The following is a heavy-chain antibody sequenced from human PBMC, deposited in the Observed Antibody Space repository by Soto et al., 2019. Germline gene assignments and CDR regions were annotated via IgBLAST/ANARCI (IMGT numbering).Heavy chain of an antibody. V-gene: IGHV1-69*12. CDR1: GGTFSSYA. D-gene: IGHD3-22*01. Sequence: QVQLVQSGAEVKKPGSSVKVSCKASGGTFSSYAISWVRQAPGQGLEWMGGIIPIFDTADYAQKFQGRVTITAEESTNTAYMELRRLTSEDTAVYYCAGHSSGVPGYYYGMDVWGQGTTVTVSS. CDR3: AGHSSGVPGYYYGMDV. J-gene: IGHJ6*02. CDR2: IIPIFDTA.